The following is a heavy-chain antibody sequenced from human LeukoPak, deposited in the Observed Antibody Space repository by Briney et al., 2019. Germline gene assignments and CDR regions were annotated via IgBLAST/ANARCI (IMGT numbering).Heavy chain of an antibody. Sequence: SGGSLRLSCAASGFTFSSYSMNWVRQAPGKGLEWVSSISSSSSYIYYADSVKGRFTISRDNAKNSLYLQMNSLRAEDTAVYYFARDATVTTPYFDYWGQGTLVTVSS. CDR3: ARDATVTTPYFDY. CDR1: GFTFSSYS. D-gene: IGHD4-17*01. V-gene: IGHV3-21*01. J-gene: IGHJ4*02. CDR2: ISSSSSYI.